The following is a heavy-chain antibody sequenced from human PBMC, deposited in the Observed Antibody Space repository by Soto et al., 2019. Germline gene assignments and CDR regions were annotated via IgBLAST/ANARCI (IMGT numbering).Heavy chain of an antibody. D-gene: IGHD1-26*01. CDR2: IIPIFGTA. Sequence: SVKVSCKASGGTFSSYAISWVRQAPGQGLEWMGGIIPIFGTANYAQKFQGRVTITADESTSTAYMELSSLRSEDMAVYYCASWRSAGAFDIWGQGTMVTVSS. CDR3: ASWRSAGAFDI. V-gene: IGHV1-69*13. CDR1: GGTFSSYA. J-gene: IGHJ3*02.